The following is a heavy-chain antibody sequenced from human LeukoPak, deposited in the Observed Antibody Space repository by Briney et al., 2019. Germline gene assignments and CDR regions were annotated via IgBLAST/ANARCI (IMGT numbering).Heavy chain of an antibody. V-gene: IGHV4-34*01. J-gene: IGHJ5*02. CDR3: ARVKGVVNWFDP. D-gene: IGHD3-16*01. CDR1: GGSFSGYY. Sequence: PSETLSLTCAVYGGSFSGYYWSWIRQPPGKGLEWIGEINHSGSTNYNPSHKSRVTISVDTSKNQFSLKLSSVTAADTAVYYCARVKGVVNWFDPWGQGTLVTVSS. CDR2: INHSGST.